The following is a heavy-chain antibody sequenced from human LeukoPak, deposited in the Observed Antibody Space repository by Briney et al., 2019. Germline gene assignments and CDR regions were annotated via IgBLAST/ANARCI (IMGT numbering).Heavy chain of an antibody. CDR3: ARLHRPSDSSGHCEY. CDR1: GYXFTNYW. J-gene: IGHJ4*02. CDR2: IDPSDSHT. Sequence: GESLRISCHGSGYXFTNYWITWVRQMPGKGLEWMGRIDPSDSHTHYSPSFQGHVTFSADKSTSTAYLQWGALKASDTAMYYCARLHRPSDSSGHCEYWGQGTLVTVSS. V-gene: IGHV5-10-1*01. D-gene: IGHD3-22*01.